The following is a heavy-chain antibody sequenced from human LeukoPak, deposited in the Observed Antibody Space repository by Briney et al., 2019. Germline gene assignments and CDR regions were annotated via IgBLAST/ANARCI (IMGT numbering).Heavy chain of an antibody. Sequence: VASVKVSCTASGGTFSSYAISWVRQAPGQGLEWMGGIIPIFGTANYAQKFQGRVTITADESTSTAYMELSGLRSEDTAVYYCARALNDAFDIWGQGTMVTVSS. CDR2: IIPIFGTA. J-gene: IGHJ3*02. V-gene: IGHV1-69*01. CDR3: ARALNDAFDI. CDR1: GGTFSSYA.